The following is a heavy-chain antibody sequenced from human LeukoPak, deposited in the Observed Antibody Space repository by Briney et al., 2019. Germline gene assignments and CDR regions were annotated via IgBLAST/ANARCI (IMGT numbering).Heavy chain of an antibody. J-gene: IGHJ4*02. V-gene: IGHV6-1*01. D-gene: IGHD1-26*01. Sequence: SQTLSLTCAISGDSVSSNSAAWNWIRQSPSRGLEWLGRTYYRSKWHNDYAVSVKSRITINRDTSKNQFSLLLNSVTPEDTGVYYCARATPGWWELQRWGQGTLVTVSS. CDR1: GDSVSSNSAA. CDR3: ARATPGWWELQR. CDR2: TYYRSKWHN.